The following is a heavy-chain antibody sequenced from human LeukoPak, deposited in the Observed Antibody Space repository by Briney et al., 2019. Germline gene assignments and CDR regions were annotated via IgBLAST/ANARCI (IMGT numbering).Heavy chain of an antibody. Sequence: VATVKVSCKAFVDSFTGDHLHWVGHASRQGLDWMGLVNSNTGGTNYARKFQGRVTMTRDTSINTVNMELSRLTSDDTAVYYCAREFSSKLEWLAYVTGDDAFDVWGEGTMITVS. CDR3: AREFSSKLEWLAYVTGDDAFDV. CDR2: VNSNTGGT. D-gene: IGHD3-3*01. J-gene: IGHJ3*01. CDR1: VDSFTGDH. V-gene: IGHV1-2*02.